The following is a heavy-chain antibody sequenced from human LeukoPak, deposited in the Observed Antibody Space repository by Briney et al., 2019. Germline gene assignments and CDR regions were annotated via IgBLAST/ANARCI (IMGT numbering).Heavy chain of an antibody. D-gene: IGHD6-19*01. J-gene: IGHJ4*02. CDR2: IYSGGST. V-gene: IGHV3-53*01. CDR1: GFTVSSNY. Sequence: GGSLRLSCAASGFTVSSNYMSWVRQAPGKGLEWVSVIYSGGSTYYADSVKGRFTISRDNSKNTLYLQMNSLRAEDTAAYYCARVPRSSGWYPFDYWGQGTLVTVSS. CDR3: ARVPRSSGWYPFDY.